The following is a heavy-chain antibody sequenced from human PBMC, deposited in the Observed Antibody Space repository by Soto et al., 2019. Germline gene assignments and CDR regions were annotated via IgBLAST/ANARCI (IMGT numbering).Heavy chain of an antibody. CDR3: ARGESSTSRGLDV. V-gene: IGHV1-18*04. Sequence: ASVKVSCKASGYTFTSRGITWVRQAPGQGLEWMGWIGTSDGKTNYAQKVQGRATMTTDTSTSTAYMELRSLRSDDTAVYYCARGESSTSRGLDVWGQGTTVTVSS. J-gene: IGHJ6*02. CDR2: IGTSDGKT. CDR1: GYTFTSRG. D-gene: IGHD6-6*01.